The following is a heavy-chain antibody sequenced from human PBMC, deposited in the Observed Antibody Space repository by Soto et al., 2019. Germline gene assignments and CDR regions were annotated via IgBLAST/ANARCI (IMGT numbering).Heavy chain of an antibody. J-gene: IGHJ4*02. Sequence: QVQPVESGGGVVQPGRSLRLSCAASGFTFSTHGMHWVRQAPGKGLEWVAVISYDGSNKYYADSVKGRLAISRDNSKNTLYLQMNSLRAEDTAVYYCAKDRVESGLGEVDYWGQGTLVTVSS. D-gene: IGHD3-16*01. CDR2: ISYDGSNK. V-gene: IGHV3-30*18. CDR3: AKDRVESGLGEVDY. CDR1: GFTFSTHG.